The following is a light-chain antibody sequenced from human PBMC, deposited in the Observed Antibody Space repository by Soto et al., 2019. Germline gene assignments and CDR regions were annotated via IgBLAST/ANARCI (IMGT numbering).Light chain of an antibody. CDR3: SSYTSSSNWV. CDR2: EVS. CDR1: SSDVGGYNY. J-gene: IGLJ3*02. V-gene: IGLV2-14*01. Sequence: QSALTQPASVSGSLGQSITISCTGTSSDVGGYNYVSWYQQHTGKAPKLMIYEVSNRPSGVSNRFSGSKSGNTASLTISGLKSEDEADYYCSSYTSSSNWVFGGGTKVTVL.